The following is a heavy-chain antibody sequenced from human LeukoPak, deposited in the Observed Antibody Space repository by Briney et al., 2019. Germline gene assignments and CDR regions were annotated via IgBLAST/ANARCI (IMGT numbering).Heavy chain of an antibody. CDR3: AVVNTMNGGSFQH. CDR2: IYYSGST. D-gene: IGHD3-22*01. V-gene: IGHV4-39*01. CDR1: GGSISSSSYY. J-gene: IGHJ1*01. Sequence: TPSETLSLTCTVSGGSISSSSYYWGWIRQPPGKGLEWIGNIYYSGSTYYNPSLKSRVTISVDTSKNQFSLNLSSVTAADTAVYYCAVVNTMNGGSFQHWGQDTLVTVSS.